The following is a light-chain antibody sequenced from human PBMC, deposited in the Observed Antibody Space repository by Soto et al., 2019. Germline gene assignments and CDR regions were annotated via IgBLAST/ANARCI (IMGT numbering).Light chain of an antibody. J-gene: IGLJ1*01. Sequence: QSALTQPRSVSGSPGQSVTISCTGTSSDVGGYDYVSWYHQHPGKAPKLMIYDVTKRPSGVPDRFSGSRSGNTASLTISGLQAEDDADYYCCSYAGTYTFYVFGTGTKLTVL. CDR2: DVT. V-gene: IGLV2-11*01. CDR3: CSYAGTYTFYV. CDR1: SSDVGGYDY.